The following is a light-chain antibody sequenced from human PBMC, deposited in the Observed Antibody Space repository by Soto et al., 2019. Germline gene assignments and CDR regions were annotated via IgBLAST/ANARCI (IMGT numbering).Light chain of an antibody. CDR2: GNS. CDR1: SSNIGAGYD. J-gene: IGLJ2*01. Sequence: QPVLTQPPSVSGAPGQRVTISCTGSSSNIGAGYDVHWYQQLPGTAPKLLIYGNSNRPSGVPDRFSGSKSGTSASLAITGLQAEDEADYYCQSYDSSLSGHVVFGGGTKLTVL. CDR3: QSYDSSLSGHVV. V-gene: IGLV1-40*01.